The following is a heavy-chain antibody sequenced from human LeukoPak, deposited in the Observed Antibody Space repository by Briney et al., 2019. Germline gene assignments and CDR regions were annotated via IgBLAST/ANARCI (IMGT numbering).Heavy chain of an antibody. Sequence: TGGSLRLSCAASGFTFSDYYMSWIRQAPGKGLEWVSYISSSGSTIYYADSVKGRSTISRDNAKNSLYLQMNSLRAEDTAVYYCARDLFDSSGYSANDYWGQGTLVTVSS. CDR2: ISSSGSTI. CDR3: ARDLFDSSGYSANDY. J-gene: IGHJ4*02. CDR1: GFTFSDYY. V-gene: IGHV3-11*01. D-gene: IGHD3-22*01.